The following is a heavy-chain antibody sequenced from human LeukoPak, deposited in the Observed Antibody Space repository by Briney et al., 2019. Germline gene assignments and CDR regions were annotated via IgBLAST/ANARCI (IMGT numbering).Heavy chain of an antibody. D-gene: IGHD3-10*01. CDR2: IYHSGSA. Sequence: SETLSLTCTVSGGSISSSSYYWGWIRQPPGRGLEWIGYIYHSGSAYYNPSLRSRVTISVDGSKNQFSLKLTSVTAADTAVYYCARDSGITMFRGVIRWFDPWGQGTLVTVSS. CDR1: GGSISSSSYY. J-gene: IGHJ5*02. V-gene: IGHV4-30-2*01. CDR3: ARDSGITMFRGVIRWFDP.